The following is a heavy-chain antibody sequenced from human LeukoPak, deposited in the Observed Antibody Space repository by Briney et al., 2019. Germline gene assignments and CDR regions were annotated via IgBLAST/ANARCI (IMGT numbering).Heavy chain of an antibody. D-gene: IGHD3-3*01. CDR3: ARMDYDFWSGYYIDAY. CDR2: IKQDGSEK. Sequence: GGSLRLSCAASGFTFSSYWMSWVRQAPRKGLEWVANIKQDGSEKYYVDSVKGRFTISRDNAKNSLYLQMNSLRAEDTAVYYCARMDYDFWSGYYIDAYWGQGTLVTVSS. CDR1: GFTFSSYW. V-gene: IGHV3-7*01. J-gene: IGHJ4*02.